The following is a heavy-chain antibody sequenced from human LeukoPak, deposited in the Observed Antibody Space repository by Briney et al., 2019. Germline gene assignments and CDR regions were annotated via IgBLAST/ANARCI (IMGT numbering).Heavy chain of an antibody. CDR3: AGDPAFVYYYDSSGYVGYFDY. J-gene: IGHJ4*02. D-gene: IGHD3-22*01. V-gene: IGHV1-2*02. CDR1: GYTFTGYC. CDR2: INPNSGGT. Sequence: VKVSCKASGYTFTGYCMHWVRQAPGQGLEWMGWINPNSGGTNYAQKFQGRVTMTRDTSISTAYMELSRLRSDDTAVYYCAGDPAFVYYYDSSGYVGYFDYWGQGTLVTVSS.